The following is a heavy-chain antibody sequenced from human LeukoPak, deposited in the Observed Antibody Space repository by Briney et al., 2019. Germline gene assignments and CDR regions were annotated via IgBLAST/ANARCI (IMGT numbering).Heavy chain of an antibody. Sequence: PGGSLRLSCAASGFPFSTYAMSWVRQAPGKGLEWVSVISGSGGDTYYADSVKGRFTISGDNSKNTVYLQMNSLRAEDTALHYCAKGGVYGDYYFDYWGQGTLVTVSS. CDR3: AKGGVYGDYYFDY. D-gene: IGHD4-17*01. V-gene: IGHV3-23*01. CDR1: GFPFSTYA. CDR2: ISGSGGDT. J-gene: IGHJ4*02.